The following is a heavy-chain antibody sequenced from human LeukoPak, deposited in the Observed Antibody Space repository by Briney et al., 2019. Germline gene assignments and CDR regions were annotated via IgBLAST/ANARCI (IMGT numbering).Heavy chain of an antibody. CDR3: AREFRWELSLY. J-gene: IGHJ4*02. CDR2: IYYSGST. V-gene: IGHV4-59*12. CDR1: GGSISSYY. Sequence: PSETLSLTCTVSGGSISSYYWSWIRQPPGKGLEWIGYIYYSGSTNYNPSLKSRVTISVDTSKNQFSLKLSSVTAADTAVYYCAREFRWELSLYWGQGTLVTVSS. D-gene: IGHD1-26*01.